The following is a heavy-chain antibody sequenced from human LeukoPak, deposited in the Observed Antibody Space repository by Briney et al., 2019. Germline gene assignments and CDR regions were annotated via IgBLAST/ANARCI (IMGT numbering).Heavy chain of an antibody. Sequence: SVRVSCKASGGTFSSYAISWVRQAPGQGLEWMGRIIPIFGTANYAQKFQGRVTIPTDESTSTAYMELSSLRSEDTAVYYWGGPSYNYDIMGYYHDFGGQDPLSPVS. CDR3: GGPSYNYDIMGYYHDF. V-gene: IGHV1-69*05. J-gene: IGHJ1*01. D-gene: IGHD3-22*01. CDR2: IIPIFGTA. CDR1: GGTFSSYA.